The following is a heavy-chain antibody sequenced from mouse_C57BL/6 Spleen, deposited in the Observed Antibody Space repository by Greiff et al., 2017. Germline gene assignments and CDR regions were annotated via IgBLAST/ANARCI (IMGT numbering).Heavy chain of an antibody. CDR1: GYTFTDYE. J-gene: IGHJ2*01. Sequence: QVQLQQSGAELVRPGASVTLSCKASGYTFTDYEMHWVKQTPVHGLVWIGAIDPETGGTAYNQKFKGKAILTADKSSSTAYMELRSLTSEDSAVXYCRGSGYDWGQGTTLTVSS. CDR3: RGSGYD. CDR2: IDPETGGT. V-gene: IGHV1-15*01. D-gene: IGHD3-2*02.